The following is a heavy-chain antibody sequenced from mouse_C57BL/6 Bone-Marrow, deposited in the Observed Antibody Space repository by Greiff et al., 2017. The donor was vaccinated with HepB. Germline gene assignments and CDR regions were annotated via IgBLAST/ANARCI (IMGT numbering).Heavy chain of an antibody. Sequence: EVNVVDSGGGLVKPGGSLKLSCAASGFTFSSYAMSWVRQTPEKRLEWVATISDGGSYTYYPDNVKGRFTISRDNAKNNLYLQMSHLKSEDTAMYYCARANYGSSYLYYAMDYWGQGTAVTVAS. V-gene: IGHV5-4*03. D-gene: IGHD1-1*01. J-gene: IGHJ4*01. CDR2: ISDGGSYT. CDR3: ARANYGSSYLYYAMDY. CDR1: GFTFSSYA.